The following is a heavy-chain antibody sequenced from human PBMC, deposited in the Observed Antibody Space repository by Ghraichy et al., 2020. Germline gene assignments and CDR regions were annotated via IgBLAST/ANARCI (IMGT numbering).Heavy chain of an antibody. CDR2: INHSGST. Sequence: SETLSLTCAVYGGSFSGYYWSWIRQPLGKGLEWIGEINHSGSTNYNPSLKSRVTISVDTSKNQFSLKLSSVTAADTAVYYCARVLKYGDAFDIWGQGTMVTVSS. CDR1: GGSFSGYY. CDR3: ARVLKYGDAFDI. D-gene: IGHD2/OR15-2a*01. J-gene: IGHJ3*02. V-gene: IGHV4-34*01.